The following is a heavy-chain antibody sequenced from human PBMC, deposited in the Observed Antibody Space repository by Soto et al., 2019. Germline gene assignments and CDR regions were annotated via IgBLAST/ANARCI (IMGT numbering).Heavy chain of an antibody. V-gene: IGHV4-34*01. CDR3: ARVGPWVPYYYDSSPYTFENWFDP. D-gene: IGHD3-22*01. CDR1: GGSFSGYF. Sequence: SETLSLTCAVYGGSFSGYFWNWIRQTPGKGLEWIGKVNHNGRNNYNPSLNSRVTLSIDMTNNHVSLILNSVTAADTAVYYCARVGPWVPYYYDSSPYTFENWFDPWGQGTLVTVSS. CDR2: VNHNGRN. J-gene: IGHJ5*02.